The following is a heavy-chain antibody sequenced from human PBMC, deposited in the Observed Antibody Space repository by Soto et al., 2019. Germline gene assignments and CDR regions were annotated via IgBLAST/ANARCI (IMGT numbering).Heavy chain of an antibody. CDR2: IYYSGST. CDR1: GGSISSSSYY. J-gene: IGHJ6*02. D-gene: IGHD3-3*01. CDR3: ATQTRGDFWSGYDRRYYYGMDV. Sequence: QLQLQESGPGLVKPSETLSLTCTVSGGSISSSSYYWGWIRQPPGKGLEWIGSIYYSGSTYYNPSLKSRVTISVDTSKNQFSLKLSSVTAADTAVYYCATQTRGDFWSGYDRRYYYGMDVWGQGTTVTVSS. V-gene: IGHV4-39*01.